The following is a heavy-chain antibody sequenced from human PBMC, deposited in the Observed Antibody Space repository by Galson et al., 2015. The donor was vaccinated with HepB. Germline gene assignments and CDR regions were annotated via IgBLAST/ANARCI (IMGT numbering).Heavy chain of an antibody. D-gene: IGHD6-6*01. J-gene: IGHJ4*02. CDR2: ISVYNTNT. CDR3: ARARYSSSPPDY. CDR1: GYSFSSYG. V-gene: IGHV1-18*01. Sequence: SVKVSCKASGYSFSSYGVSWVRQAPGQGLEWMGWISVYNTNTNYAQKLQGRVTMTTDTSTSTAYMELRSLRSDDTAVCYCARARYSSSPPDYWGQGTLVTVSS.